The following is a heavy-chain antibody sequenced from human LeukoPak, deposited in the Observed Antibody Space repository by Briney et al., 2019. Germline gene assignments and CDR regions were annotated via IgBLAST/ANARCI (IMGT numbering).Heavy chain of an antibody. D-gene: IGHD3-22*01. CDR3: AKWITMIEGSRDY. V-gene: IGHV3-11*01. J-gene: IGHJ4*02. CDR1: GFTFSDYY. Sequence: GGSLRLSCAASGFTFSDYYMSWIRQAPGKGLEWVSYISSSGSTIYYADSVKGRFTISRDNAKNSLYLQMNSLRAEDTAVYYCAKWITMIEGSRDYWGQGTLVTVSS. CDR2: ISSSGSTI.